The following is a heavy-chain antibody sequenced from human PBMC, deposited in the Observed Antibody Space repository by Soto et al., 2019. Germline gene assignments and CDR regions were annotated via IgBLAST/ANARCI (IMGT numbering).Heavy chain of an antibody. V-gene: IGHV1-18*01. Sequence: ASVKVSCKASGYTFTSYGISWVRQAPGQGLEWMGWISAYNGNTNYAQKLQGRVTMTTDTSTSTAYMELRSLRSDDTAVYYCARLMVSWYTGRWFDPWGQGSLVTVCS. CDR2: ISAYNGNT. J-gene: IGHJ5*02. CDR3: ARLMVSWYTGRWFDP. D-gene: IGHD6-13*01. CDR1: GYTFTSYG.